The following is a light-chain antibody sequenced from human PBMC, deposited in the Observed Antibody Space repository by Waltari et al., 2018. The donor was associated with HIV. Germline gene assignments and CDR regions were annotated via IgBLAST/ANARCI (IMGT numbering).Light chain of an antibody. CDR2: LNN. Sequence: QSVLTQPPSASGTPGQRVTISCSGSSSNIGSNYVYWYQQLPGTAAKLLSCLNNHGPAGGPDRFAGSKSGTAASLAISGLRSEDGADYYCAAWDASLSAWVFGGGTKLTVL. CDR1: SSNIGSNY. J-gene: IGLJ3*02. CDR3: AAWDASLSAWV. V-gene: IGLV1-47*01.